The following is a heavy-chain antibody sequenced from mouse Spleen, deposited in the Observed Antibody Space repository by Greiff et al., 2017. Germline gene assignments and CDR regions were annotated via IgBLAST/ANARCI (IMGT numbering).Heavy chain of an antibody. V-gene: IGHV5-17*01. CDR1: GFTFSDYG. CDR3: AKKGAYYGNYDWFAY. D-gene: IGHD2-10*01. CDR2: ISSGSSTI. J-gene: IGHJ3*01. Sequence: EVNLVESGGGLVKPGGSLKLSCAASGFTFSDYGMHWVRQAPEKGLEWVAYISSGSSTIYYPDSVKGRFTISRDNAKNTLYLQMSSLRSEDTAMYYCAKKGAYYGNYDWFAYWGQGTLVTVSA.